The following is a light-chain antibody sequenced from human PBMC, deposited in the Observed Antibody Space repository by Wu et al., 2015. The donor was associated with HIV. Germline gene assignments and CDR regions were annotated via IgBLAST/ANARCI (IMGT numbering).Light chain of an antibody. CDR1: QGISNF. J-gene: IGKJ5*01. V-gene: IGKV1-27*01. CDR2: AAS. Sequence: DIQMTQSPSSLSASVGDRVTITCRASQGISNFLAWYQQKPGKPPKVLIYAASTLQSGVPSRFSGSGSGTDFTLTISSLQSEDFAVYYCQDYRNWPSITFGQGTRLEIK. CDR3: QDYRNWPSIT.